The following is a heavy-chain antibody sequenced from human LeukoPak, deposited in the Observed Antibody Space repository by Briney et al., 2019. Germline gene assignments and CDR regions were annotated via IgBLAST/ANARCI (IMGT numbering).Heavy chain of an antibody. V-gene: IGHV3-30*04. J-gene: IGHJ6*04. D-gene: IGHD3-10*01. CDR1: GFTFSSYA. CDR2: ISYDGSNK. Sequence: SGGSLRLSCAASGFTFSSYAMHWVRQAPGKGLEWVAAISYDGSNKYYADSVKGRFTISRDNSKNTLYLQMNSLRAEDTAVYYCARDEWFGELMNYYYYGMDVWGKGTTVTVSS. CDR3: ARDEWFGELMNYYYYGMDV.